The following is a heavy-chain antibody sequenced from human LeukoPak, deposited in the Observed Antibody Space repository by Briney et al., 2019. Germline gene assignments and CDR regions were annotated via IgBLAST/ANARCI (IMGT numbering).Heavy chain of an antibody. CDR2: KNKGGSKE. CDR3: ARDWLAGNPYHAFDL. Sequence: GGSLRLSCAASGFTFSSYWMTWVRQAPGKGLECVANKNKGGSKENDLDYVKGRFSISRDNAKNSLHLQMNSLRGGDAAVYYCARDWLAGNPYHAFDLWGKGTMVTVSS. CDR1: GFTFSSYW. J-gene: IGHJ3*01. V-gene: IGHV3-7*01. D-gene: IGHD3-22*01.